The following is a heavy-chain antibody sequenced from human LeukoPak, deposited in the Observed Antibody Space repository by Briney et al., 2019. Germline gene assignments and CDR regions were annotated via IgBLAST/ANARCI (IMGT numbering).Heavy chain of an antibody. V-gene: IGHV1-2*06. CDR2: INPNSGGT. CDR1: GYTFTSYG. Sequence: GASVKVSCKASGYTFTSYGISWVRQAPGQGLEWMGRINPNSGGTNYAQKFQGRVTMTRDTSISTAYMELSRLRSDDTAVYYCARDLDRTYYDFWSARYGMDVWGQGTTVTVSS. D-gene: IGHD3-3*01. J-gene: IGHJ6*02. CDR3: ARDLDRTYYDFWSARYGMDV.